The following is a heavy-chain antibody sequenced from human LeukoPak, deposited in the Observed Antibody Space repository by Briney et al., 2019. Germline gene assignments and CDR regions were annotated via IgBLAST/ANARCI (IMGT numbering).Heavy chain of an antibody. V-gene: IGHV3-74*01. CDR2: INSDGSST. D-gene: IGHD3-3*01. J-gene: IGHJ6*02. CDR3: ARDGTYCDFWSGEYGMDV. Sequence: GGSLRLSCAASGFTFSSYWMHWVRQAPGKGLGWVSSINSDGSSTSYADSVKGRFTISRDNAKNTLYLQMNSLRAEDTAVYYCARDGTYCDFWSGEYGMDVWGQGTTVTVSS. CDR1: GFTFSSYW.